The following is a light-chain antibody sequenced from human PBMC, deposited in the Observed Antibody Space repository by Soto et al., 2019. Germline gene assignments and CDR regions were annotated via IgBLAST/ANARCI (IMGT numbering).Light chain of an antibody. CDR2: AAS. Sequence: DIQMTQSPSSLYASVGDRVTITCRASQSISSYLNWYQQKPGKAPKRLIYAASSLHSGVPSMFSGSGSGTDFTLTISSLQPEDCATYYCQQSYSTPLTVGGGPKVEIK. CDR3: QQSYSTPLT. CDR1: QSISSY. J-gene: IGKJ4*01. V-gene: IGKV1-39*01.